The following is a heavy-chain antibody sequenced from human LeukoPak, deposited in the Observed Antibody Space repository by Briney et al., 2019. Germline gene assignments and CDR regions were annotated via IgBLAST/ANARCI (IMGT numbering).Heavy chain of an antibody. CDR1: GFTFSSYS. V-gene: IGHV3-21*01. CDR2: ISSSSSYI. Sequence: PGGSLRLSCAASGFTFSSYSMNWVRQAPGKGLEWVSSISSSSSYIYYADSVKGRFTISRDNAKNSLYLQMNSLRAEDTAVYYCARDGLIGSHPFDYWGQGTLVTVSS. CDR3: ARDGLIGSHPFDY. J-gene: IGHJ4*02. D-gene: IGHD1-26*01.